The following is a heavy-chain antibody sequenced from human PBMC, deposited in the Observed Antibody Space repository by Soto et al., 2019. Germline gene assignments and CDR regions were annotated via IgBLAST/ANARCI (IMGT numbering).Heavy chain of an antibody. CDR3: AREGAGTDY. CDR1: GFTVSSNY. Sequence: EVQLVESGGGLVQRGGSLRLSCAASGFTVSSNYMSWVRQARGRGLGWVSVIYSGGSTYYAHCVKGRFTISRHNSKNTMYLQMNSLRAEDTAVYYRAREGAGTDYWGQGTLVTVSS. D-gene: IGHD6-19*01. J-gene: IGHJ4*02. V-gene: IGHV3-53*04. CDR2: IYSGGST.